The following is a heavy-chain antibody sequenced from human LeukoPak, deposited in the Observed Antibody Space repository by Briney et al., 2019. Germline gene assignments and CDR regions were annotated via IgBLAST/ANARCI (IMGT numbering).Heavy chain of an antibody. CDR2: ISTSGITI. J-gene: IGHJ4*02. V-gene: IGHV3-11*04. D-gene: IGHD3-10*01. CDR3: ARVGGLTHMVRGVIVDY. Sequence: GGSLRLSCAASGFTVSSNYMSWVRQAPGKGLEWVSYISTSGITIYYADSVKGRFTISRDNAKNSLYLQMNSLRAEDTAVYYCARVGGLTHMVRGVIVDYWGQGTLVTVSS. CDR1: GFTVSSNY.